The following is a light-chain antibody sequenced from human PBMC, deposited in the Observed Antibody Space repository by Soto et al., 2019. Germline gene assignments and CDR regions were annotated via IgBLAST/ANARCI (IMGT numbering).Light chain of an antibody. J-gene: IGLJ1*01. Sequence: QSALTQPPSASGSPGQSVTISCTGTSSDVGKYDYVSWFQHHPGKAPKLIIYEVSKRPSGVPDRFSGSKSGSTASLTVSGLQTEDEADYYCNSYVGSTRVFGTGTKVTVL. CDR3: NSYVGSTRV. V-gene: IGLV2-8*01. CDR1: SSDVGKYDY. CDR2: EVS.